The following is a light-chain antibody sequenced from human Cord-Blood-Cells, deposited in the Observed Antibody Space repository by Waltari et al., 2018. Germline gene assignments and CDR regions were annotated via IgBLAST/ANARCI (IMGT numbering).Light chain of an antibody. V-gene: IGLV2-8*01. J-gene: IGLJ1*01. CDR3: SSYAGSNNFV. CDR1: SSDVGGYNY. CDR2: EVS. Sequence: QSALTQPPSASGSPGQSVTISCTGTSSDVGGYNYASWYQQHPGKAPKLMIYEVSKRPSGVPDRFSGSKSGNTASLTVSGLQAEDEADYYCSSYAGSNNFVFGTRTKVTVL.